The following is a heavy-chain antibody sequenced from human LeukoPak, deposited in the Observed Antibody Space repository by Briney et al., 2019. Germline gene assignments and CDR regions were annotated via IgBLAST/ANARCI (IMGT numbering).Heavy chain of an antibody. CDR2: ISAYNGNT. CDR1: GYTFTSYG. V-gene: IGHV1-18*01. D-gene: IGHD4-17*01. Sequence: ASVKVSCKASGYTFTSYGISWVRQAPGQGLEWMGWISAYNGNTNYAQKLQGRVTMTTDTSTSTAYMELRSLRSDDTAVYYCAITTHGYGDWSLDYWGQGTLVTVSS. J-gene: IGHJ4*02. CDR3: AITTHGYGDWSLDY.